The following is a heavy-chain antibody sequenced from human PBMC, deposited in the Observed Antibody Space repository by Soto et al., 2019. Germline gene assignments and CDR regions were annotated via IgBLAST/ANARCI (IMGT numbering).Heavy chain of an antibody. CDR1: GYTLTEFS. V-gene: IGHV1-24*01. J-gene: IGHJ6*02. Sequence: ASVKVSCKVSGYTLTEFSMHWVRQAPGKGLEWMGGFDPEDGVTIYAHKFQGRVTMTEDTSTSTAYIELSSLRSEDTAVYYCARCLRVEVGGMYVWCQGTPVTV. D-gene: IGHD3-16*01. CDR2: FDPEDGVT. CDR3: ARCLRVEVGGMYV.